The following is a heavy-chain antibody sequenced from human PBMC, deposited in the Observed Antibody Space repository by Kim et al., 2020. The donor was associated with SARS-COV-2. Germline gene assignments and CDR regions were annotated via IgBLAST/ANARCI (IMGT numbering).Heavy chain of an antibody. CDR1: GFTVSSNY. CDR2: IYSGGST. Sequence: GGSLRLSCAASGFTVSSNYMSWVRQAPGKGLEWVSVIYSGGSTYYADSVKGRFTISRDNSKNTLYLQMNSLRAEDTAVYYCARDPWGAETLGPDYWGQGTLVTVSS. V-gene: IGHV3-66*02. D-gene: IGHD3-16*01. CDR3: ARDPWGAETLGPDY. J-gene: IGHJ4*02.